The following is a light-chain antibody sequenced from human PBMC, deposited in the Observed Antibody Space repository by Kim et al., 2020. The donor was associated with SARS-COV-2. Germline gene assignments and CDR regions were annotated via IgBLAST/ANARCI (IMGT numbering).Light chain of an antibody. V-gene: IGLV2-18*02. CDR3: SSYTISSTWV. CDR1: SSDVGSYNR. J-gene: IGLJ3*02. Sequence: GQSVTLSCTGTSSDVGSYNRVSWFQQPPGTAPKLMIYEVTNRPSGVPDRFSGSKSGNTASLTISGLQAEDEADYYCSSYTISSTWVFGGGTKVTVL. CDR2: EVT.